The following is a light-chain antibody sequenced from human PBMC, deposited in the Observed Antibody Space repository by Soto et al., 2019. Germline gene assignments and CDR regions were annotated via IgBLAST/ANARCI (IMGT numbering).Light chain of an antibody. V-gene: IGKV1-39*01. CDR1: QRIRTS. Sequence: EIQMTQPPTSQSAPIGDRVTITCRAIQRIRTSLNWYQHKPGKAPKLLIYAASSLQSGVPSRFSGSGSGTDFTLTISSLQPEDFATYYCQQLERYPSTFGGGTKVDIK. CDR3: QQLERYPST. J-gene: IGKJ4*02. CDR2: AAS.